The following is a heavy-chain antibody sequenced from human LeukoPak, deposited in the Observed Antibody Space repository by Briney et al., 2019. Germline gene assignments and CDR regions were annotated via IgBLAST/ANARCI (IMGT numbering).Heavy chain of an antibody. Sequence: PGGSLRLSCAASGFTLSTYGMHWVRQAPGKGLEWVAFIRYDGSNKYYADSVKGRFTISRDNSKNTLYLQMNSLRAEDTAVYYCAKPLSVLWGGVFDYWGQGTLVTVSS. V-gene: IGHV3-30*02. CDR1: GFTLSTYG. J-gene: IGHJ4*02. CDR2: IRYDGSNK. CDR3: AKPLSVLWGGVFDY. D-gene: IGHD2/OR15-2a*01.